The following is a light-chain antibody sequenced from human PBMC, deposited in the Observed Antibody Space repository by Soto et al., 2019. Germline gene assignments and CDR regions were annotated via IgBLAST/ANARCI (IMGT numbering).Light chain of an antibody. CDR1: QSVSSSY. J-gene: IGKJ1*01. Sequence: EIVLAPSPGTLSLSPGERATLSCRASQSVSSSYLAWYQQKPGQAPRLLIYGASSRATGIPDRFSGRGSGTEFTLTISSLQSEDCAVYYGQQYTNWPWTVGRGTKVDIK. CDR2: GAS. CDR3: QQYTNWPWT. V-gene: IGKV3-20*01.